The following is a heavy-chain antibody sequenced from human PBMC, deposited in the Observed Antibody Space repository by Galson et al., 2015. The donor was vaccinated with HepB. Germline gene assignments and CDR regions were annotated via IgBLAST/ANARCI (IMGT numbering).Heavy chain of an antibody. D-gene: IGHD3-16*01. Sequence: SLRLSCAASGFTFPTYAMNWVRQAPGKGLEWVSGISGSGGTTYYSDSVKGRFTISRDNSKNTLYLQLNSLRAEETAVYYCAESGEADYYYNYYMDVWGKGITVTVSS. CDR2: ISGSGGTT. J-gene: IGHJ6*03. CDR1: GFTFPTYA. CDR3: AESGEADYYYNYYMDV. V-gene: IGHV3-23*01.